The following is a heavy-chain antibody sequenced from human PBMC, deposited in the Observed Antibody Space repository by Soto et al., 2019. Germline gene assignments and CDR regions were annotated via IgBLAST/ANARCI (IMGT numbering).Heavy chain of an antibody. D-gene: IGHD3-10*01. V-gene: IGHV1-8*01. CDR1: GYPFSNYD. J-gene: IGHJ4*02. CDR2: VNPNNGDT. Sequence: QVQLVQSGAELKKPGASVKVSCKASGYPFSNYDMNWVRQATGQGPEWIGWVNPNNGDTVYAQKIQGRVTLTTDISTTTAYMELTSLRSEDTSIYYCEKVASKGSATGVAYWGQGTRMTVSS. CDR3: EKVASKGSATGVAY.